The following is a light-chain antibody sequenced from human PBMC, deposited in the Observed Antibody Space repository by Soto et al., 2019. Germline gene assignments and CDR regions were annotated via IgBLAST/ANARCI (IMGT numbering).Light chain of an antibody. V-gene: IGKV1-5*03. J-gene: IGKJ1*01. CDR1: QSIGEW. Sequence: DIQMTHSPSTRSASDGDRVTITCRASQSIGEWLAWYQQKPGKAPKLLIYKASTLESGVPSRFRGSGSGTDFALIITSLQPDDFATYYCQQYNSYWTFGQGTKVDIK. CDR3: QQYNSYWT. CDR2: KAS.